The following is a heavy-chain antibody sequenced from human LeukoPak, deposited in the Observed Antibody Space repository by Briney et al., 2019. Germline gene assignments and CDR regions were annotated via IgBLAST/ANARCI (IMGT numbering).Heavy chain of an antibody. CDR3: AKVVYYGSGSLGGLDY. V-gene: IGHV3-30*18. CDR2: ISYDGSNK. CDR1: GFTFNSYG. Sequence: GRSLRLSCAASGFTFNSYGMHWVRQAPGKGLEWVAVISYDGSNKYYADSVKGRFTISRDNSKNTPYLQMNSLRAEDTAVYYCAKVVYYGSGSLGGLDYWGQGTLVTVSS. J-gene: IGHJ4*02. D-gene: IGHD3-10*01.